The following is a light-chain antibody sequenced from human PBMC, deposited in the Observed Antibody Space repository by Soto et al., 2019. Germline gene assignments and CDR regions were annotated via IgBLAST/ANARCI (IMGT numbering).Light chain of an antibody. CDR2: DAS. Sequence: DMEMTQSPSSLSASVGDRVTITCRASQSISNYLNWYQHKPGKVPKLLIYDASSLQSGAPTTFSRSGSRTHFTLTTNSLPPEDFAHSYCQQSYGTPPTFGGGTKIEIK. CDR3: QQSYGTPPT. J-gene: IGKJ4*02. CDR1: QSISNY. V-gene: IGKV1-39*01.